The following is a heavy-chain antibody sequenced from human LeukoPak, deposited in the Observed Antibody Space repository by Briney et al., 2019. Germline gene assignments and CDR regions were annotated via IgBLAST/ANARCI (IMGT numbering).Heavy chain of an antibody. CDR1: GFTFSSYS. CDR2: ISSSSSYI. CDR3: ARDHLELKGFDY. D-gene: IGHD1-1*01. Sequence: PGGSLRLSCAVSGFTFSSYSMNWVRQAPGKGLEWVSSISSSSSYIYYADSVKGRFTISRDNAKNSLYLQMNSLRAEDTAVYYCARDHLELKGFDYWGQGTLVTVSS. V-gene: IGHV3-21*01. J-gene: IGHJ4*02.